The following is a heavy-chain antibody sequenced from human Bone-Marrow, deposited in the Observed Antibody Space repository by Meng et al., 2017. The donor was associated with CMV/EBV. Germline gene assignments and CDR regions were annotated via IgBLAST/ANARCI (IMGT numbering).Heavy chain of an antibody. CDR2: INWNGGST. CDR1: GFTFDDYG. CDR3: ARAHLRGGYDY. Sequence: GGSLRLSCAASGFTFDDYGMSWVRRAPGKGLEWVSGINWNGGSTGYADSVKGRFTISRDNAKNSLYLQMNSLRAEDTALYHCARAHLRGGYDYWGQGTLVTVSS. D-gene: IGHD3-10*01. J-gene: IGHJ4*02. V-gene: IGHV3-20*01.